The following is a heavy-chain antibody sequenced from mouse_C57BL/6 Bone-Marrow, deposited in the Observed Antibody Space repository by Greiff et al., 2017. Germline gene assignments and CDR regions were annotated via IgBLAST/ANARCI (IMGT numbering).Heavy chain of an antibody. V-gene: IGHV1-54*01. D-gene: IGHD2-13*01. Sequence: QVQLQQSGAELVRPGTSVKVSCKASGYAFTNYLIEWVKQRPGQGLEWIGVINPGSGGTNYNEKFKGKATMTADKSSSTAYMQLSSLTSEDSAVCYCARTGLQSLDYWGQGTSVTVSS. J-gene: IGHJ4*01. CDR1: GYAFTNYL. CDR3: ARTGLQSLDY. CDR2: INPGSGGT.